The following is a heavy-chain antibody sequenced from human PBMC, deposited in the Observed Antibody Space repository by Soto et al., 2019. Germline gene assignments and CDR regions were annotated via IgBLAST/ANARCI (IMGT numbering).Heavy chain of an antibody. V-gene: IGHV1-69*01. CDR1: GGTFSRHA. J-gene: IGHJ4*02. CDR3: ARGWGYDSNDYYYAY. D-gene: IGHD3-22*01. Sequence: QVQLVQSGAEVRKPGSSVKVSCKASGGTFSRHAISWVRQAPGQGLEWMGGIIPIFGTANHAQKFQGRVTLIADESTSTVYMDLSRLRSEDTAMYYCARGWGYDSNDYYYAYWGQETLVIVSS. CDR2: IIPIFGTA.